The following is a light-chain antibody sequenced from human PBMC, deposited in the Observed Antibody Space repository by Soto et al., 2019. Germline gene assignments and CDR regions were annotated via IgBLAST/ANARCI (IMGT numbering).Light chain of an antibody. CDR2: GAS. Sequence: DIQMTQSPSPLSASVGDRVTITCRASQSISNYLNWYQQKPGKAPKVLIYGASSLQSGVPSRFSGSGSGTDFSLTISGLQPEDFSTYFCQQSYSTPPEITFGQGTRLEIK. J-gene: IGKJ5*01. CDR1: QSISNY. CDR3: QQSYSTPPEIT. V-gene: IGKV1-39*01.